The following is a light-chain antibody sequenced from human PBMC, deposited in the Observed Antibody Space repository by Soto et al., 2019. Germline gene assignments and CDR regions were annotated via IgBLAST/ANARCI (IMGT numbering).Light chain of an antibody. Sequence: QSALTQPRSVSGSPGQSVTISCTGTSSDVGGYNYVSWYQQHPGKAPKLMLYDVSRRPSGVPDRFSGSKSGNTASPTISGLQAEDEADYFCCSYAGSYTYVFGAGTKV. CDR2: DVS. V-gene: IGLV2-11*01. CDR1: SSDVGGYNY. CDR3: CSYAGSYTYV. J-gene: IGLJ1*01.